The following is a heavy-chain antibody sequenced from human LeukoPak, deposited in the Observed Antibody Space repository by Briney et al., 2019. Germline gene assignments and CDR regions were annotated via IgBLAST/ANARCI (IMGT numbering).Heavy chain of an antibody. CDR2: IYRGDSET. J-gene: IGHJ4*02. D-gene: IGHD5-12*01. CDR3: AATSGFYESLDF. Sequence: GESLKISCGASAHAFINYWIAGVRQLPGKGLESVGIIYRGDSETRYSPYFQGQVNISVDMSSSTAYLQWSSLKSSDSDMYYCAATSGFYESLDFWGQGTMVTVSS. CDR1: AHAFINYW. V-gene: IGHV5-51*01.